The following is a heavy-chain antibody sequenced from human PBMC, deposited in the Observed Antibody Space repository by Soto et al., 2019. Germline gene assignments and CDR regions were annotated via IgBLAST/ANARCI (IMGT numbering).Heavy chain of an antibody. D-gene: IGHD6-6*01. J-gene: IGHJ4*02. CDR1: GGSFSSYY. CDR2: INHRGST. CDR3: ARTSRFEY. Sequence: PSETLSLTCAVYGGSFSSYYWSWIRQPPGKGLEWIGEINHRGSTNYNPSLKSRVTISVDTSKNQFSLKLSSVTAADTAVYYYARTSRFEYWGQGTLVTVSS. V-gene: IGHV4-34*01.